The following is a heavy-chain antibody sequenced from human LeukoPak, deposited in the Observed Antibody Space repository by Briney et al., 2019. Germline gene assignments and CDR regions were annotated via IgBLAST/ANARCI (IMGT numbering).Heavy chain of an antibody. Sequence: ASVKVSCKASGGTFSSYAISWVRQAPGQGLEWMGGIIPIFGTANYAQKFQGRVTITTDESTSTAYMELSSLRSEDTAVYYCARDSRPVAATHSNWFDPWGQGTLVTVSS. CDR1: GGTFSSYA. J-gene: IGHJ5*02. CDR3: ARDSRPVAATHSNWFDP. D-gene: IGHD2-15*01. CDR2: IIPIFGTA. V-gene: IGHV1-69*05.